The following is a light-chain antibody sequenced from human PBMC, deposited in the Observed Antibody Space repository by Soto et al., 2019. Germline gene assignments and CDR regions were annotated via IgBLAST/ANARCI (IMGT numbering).Light chain of an antibody. Sequence: IVLTQSPATLSLSPGERATLSCRASQSVSSYLAWYQQKPGQAPRLLIYDASSRATGITARFSGSGSGTAFTLTISSLEPEDFAVYYCQQRLMTFGQGTKVDIK. CDR3: QQRLMT. J-gene: IGKJ1*01. CDR2: DAS. CDR1: QSVSSY. V-gene: IGKV3-11*01.